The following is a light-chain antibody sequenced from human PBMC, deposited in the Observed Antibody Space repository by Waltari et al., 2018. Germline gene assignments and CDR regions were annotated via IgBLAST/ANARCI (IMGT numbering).Light chain of an antibody. CDR1: QTINNNF. CDR2: GAS. J-gene: IGKJ4*01. CDR3: QQYDGSVLT. Sequence: IVLMQSPDTLSLSPGQRATLSCRASQTINNNFLVRYQQKPGQAPRLIIHGASSRATGFPDRFSGSGSGTDFTLTISSLKPEDSAVYYCQQYDGSVLTFGGGTKVEI. V-gene: IGKV3-20*01.